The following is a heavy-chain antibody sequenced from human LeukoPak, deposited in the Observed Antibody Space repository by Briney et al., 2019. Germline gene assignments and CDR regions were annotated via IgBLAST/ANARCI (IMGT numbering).Heavy chain of an antibody. CDR3: AKTMEGYCSGGSCYQYSYYMDV. J-gene: IGHJ6*03. V-gene: IGHV4-59*01. Sequence: PSETLSLTSTVSGGAITSYYWSWIRHPPGKGREWIGYVYYSGSSNYNPALKSRVTISVDTSKNQFSLKLTSVTAADAAVYSCAKTMEGYCSGGSCYQYSYYMDVWGKGTTVTVSS. CDR1: GGAITSYY. CDR2: VYYSGSS. D-gene: IGHD2-15*01.